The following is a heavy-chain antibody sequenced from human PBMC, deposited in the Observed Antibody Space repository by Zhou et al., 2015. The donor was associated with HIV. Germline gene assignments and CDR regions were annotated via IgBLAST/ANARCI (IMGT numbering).Heavy chain of an antibody. V-gene: IGHV1-2*02. CDR2: FNPHSGAT. Sequence: VQLVQSGAEVKKPGASVTVSCKASGYTFIDYYLHWVRQAPGKGLEWMGWFNPHSGATDYAQKFQGRLTMTRDTSINTAYMQLRRLRSDDTAVYYCATGCSTTRCFTEYGMDVWGQGTTVTVSS. CDR3: ATGCSTTRCFTEYGMDV. CDR1: GYTFIDYY. J-gene: IGHJ6*02. D-gene: IGHD2-2*02.